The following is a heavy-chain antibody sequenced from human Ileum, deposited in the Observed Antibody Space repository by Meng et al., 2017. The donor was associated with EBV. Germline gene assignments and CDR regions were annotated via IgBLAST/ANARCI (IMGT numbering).Heavy chain of an antibody. CDR2: IYWDDDK. V-gene: IGHV2-5*02. CDR3: ARRSFAAGSPDY. J-gene: IGHJ4*02. Sequence: QITWKESGPPPVNPTQTLTLTCTFSGFSLTTGGMAVSWICQPPGKALEWLALIYWDDDKRYSPSLKTRLTITKDTSKNQVVLTMTNMDPVDTATYYCARRSFAAGSPDYWGQGTLVTVSS. CDR1: GFSLTTGGMA. D-gene: IGHD3-10*01.